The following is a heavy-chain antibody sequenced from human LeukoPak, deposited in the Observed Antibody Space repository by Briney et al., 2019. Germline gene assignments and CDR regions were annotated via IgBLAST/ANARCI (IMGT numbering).Heavy chain of an antibody. D-gene: IGHD3-3*01. CDR1: GFTFSNAW. V-gene: IGHV3-15*01. J-gene: IGHJ4*02. CDR2: MKSKVDGGTA. Sequence: GGSLRLSCAASGFTFSNAWMNWVRQAPRKGLEWVGRMKSKVDGGTADYAALVKGRFIISRDDSKDTLYMQMSSLKIEDTAVYYCTTDPLLGMGGQGTLVTVSS. CDR3: TTDPLLGM.